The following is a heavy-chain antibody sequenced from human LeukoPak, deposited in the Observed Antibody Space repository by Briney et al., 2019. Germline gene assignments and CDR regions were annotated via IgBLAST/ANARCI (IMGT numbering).Heavy chain of an antibody. CDR2: IYYSGST. CDR1: GGSISSSRYY. D-gene: IGHD3-10*01. V-gene: IGHV4-39*01. Sequence: SETLSLTCTVSGGSISSSRYYWGWIRQPPGKGLEWIGSIYYSGSTYYNPSLKSRVTISVDTSKNQFSLKLSSVAAADTAVYYCARRRWFGELDYWGQGTLVTVSS. CDR3: ARRRWFGELDY. J-gene: IGHJ4*02.